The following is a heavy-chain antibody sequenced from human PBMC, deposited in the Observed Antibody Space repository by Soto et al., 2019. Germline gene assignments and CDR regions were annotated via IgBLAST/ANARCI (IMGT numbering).Heavy chain of an antibody. Sequence: QVQLVESGGGVVQPGRSLRLSCAASGFTFSSYGMHCVRQAPGKGLEWVAVIWYDGGNKYYADSVKGRFTISRDNSKNTLYLQMNSLRAEDTAVYYCASSKQWLVHYFDYWGQGTLVTVSS. CDR1: GFTFSSYG. D-gene: IGHD6-19*01. V-gene: IGHV3-33*01. CDR2: IWYDGGNK. CDR3: ASSKQWLVHYFDY. J-gene: IGHJ4*02.